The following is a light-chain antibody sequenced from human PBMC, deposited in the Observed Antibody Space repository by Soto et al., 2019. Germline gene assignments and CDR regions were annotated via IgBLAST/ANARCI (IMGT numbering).Light chain of an antibody. CDR2: WAS. Sequence: DIVMTHSPDSLAVSLGERATINCKSSQSVLYSSNNKNYLAWYQQKPGQPPKLLIYWASTRESGVPDRFSGSGSGTDFTLTISSLQAEDVAVYYCQQYYSIMWTFGQGTKVDIK. J-gene: IGKJ1*01. V-gene: IGKV4-1*01. CDR1: QSVLYSSNNKNY. CDR3: QQYYSIMWT.